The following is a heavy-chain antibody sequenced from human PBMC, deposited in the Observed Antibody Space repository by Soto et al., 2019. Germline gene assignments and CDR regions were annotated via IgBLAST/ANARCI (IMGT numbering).Heavy chain of an antibody. CDR1: GYSFAGYW. Sequence: GDSLKISCKGSGYSFAGYWITWVRQKPGKGLEWMGRIDPSDSQTYYSPSFRGHVTISVTKSITTVFLQWSSLRASDTAMYYCARQRYDSDTGPNFQYYFDSWGQGTPVTVSS. V-gene: IGHV5-10-1*01. D-gene: IGHD3-22*01. CDR2: IDPSDSQT. J-gene: IGHJ4*02. CDR3: ARQRYDSDTGPNFQYYFDS.